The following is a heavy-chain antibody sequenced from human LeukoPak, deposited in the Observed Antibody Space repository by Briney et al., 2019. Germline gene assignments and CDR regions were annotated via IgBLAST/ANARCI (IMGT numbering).Heavy chain of an antibody. CDR1: GFTFSRSS. Sequence: GGSLRLSCAASGFTFSRSSMNWVRQAPGKGLEWISYISSSSHAIYYADSLKGRFTISRDNAKNSLYLQMNSLRAEDTAVYYCARDGRNRSSTSCYTYMDVWGKGTTVTVSS. CDR2: ISSSSHAI. D-gene: IGHD2-2*02. J-gene: IGHJ6*03. CDR3: ARDGRNRSSTSCYTYMDV. V-gene: IGHV3-48*04.